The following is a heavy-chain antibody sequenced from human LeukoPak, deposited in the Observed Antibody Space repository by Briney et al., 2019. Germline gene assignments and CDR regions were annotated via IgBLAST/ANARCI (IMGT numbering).Heavy chain of an antibody. V-gene: IGHV3-33*06. D-gene: IGHD6-13*01. CDR2: IWYDGSKK. J-gene: IGHJ6*03. Sequence: GGSLRLSCAASGFTFSAYGMHWVRQAPGKGLEWVAVIWYDGSKKYYADSVKGRFTISRDNSKNTLFLQMNSLRADDTAVYYCANDNAHSSSWYYLYYMDVWGKGTTVTVSS. CDR3: ANDNAHSSSWYYLYYMDV. CDR1: GFTFSAYG.